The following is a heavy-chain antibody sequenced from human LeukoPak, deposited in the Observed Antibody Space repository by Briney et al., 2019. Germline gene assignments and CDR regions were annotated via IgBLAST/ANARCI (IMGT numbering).Heavy chain of an antibody. CDR1: GFTFSTYP. V-gene: IGHV3-30-3*01. Sequence: GRSLRLSCAASGFTFSTYPMHWVRQAPGKGLEWVAVISYDGSNEYYADSVKGRFTISRDNSKNTVYLQMNSLRAEDTAVYYCARGRVEITVAGTVDYWGQGTLVTVSS. CDR2: ISYDGSNE. J-gene: IGHJ4*02. D-gene: IGHD6-19*01. CDR3: ARGRVEITVAGTVDY.